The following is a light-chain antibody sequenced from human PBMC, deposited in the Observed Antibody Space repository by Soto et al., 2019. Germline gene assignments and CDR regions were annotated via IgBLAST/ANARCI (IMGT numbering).Light chain of an antibody. Sequence: ESVLTQAAAALSLNTGERATLSCRASQSVSSYLAWYQQKPGQAPRLLIYDASNRATGIPARFSGSGSGTDFTLTISSLEPEDFAVYYCQQRSNWLPVTFGQGTKVDIK. CDR1: QSVSSY. CDR2: DAS. V-gene: IGKV3-11*01. CDR3: QQRSNWLPVT. J-gene: IGKJ1*01.